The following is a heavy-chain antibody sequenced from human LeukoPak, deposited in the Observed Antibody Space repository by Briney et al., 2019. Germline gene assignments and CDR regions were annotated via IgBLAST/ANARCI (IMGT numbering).Heavy chain of an antibody. V-gene: IGHV1-69*05. CDR2: IIPIFGTA. J-gene: IGHJ6*03. CDR1: GGTFSSYA. D-gene: IGHD6-6*01. CDR3: ASINSSAGGYYYYYMDV. Sequence: SVKVSCKASGGTFSSYAISWVRQAPGQGLEWMGGIIPIFGTANYAQKFQGRVTITTDESTSTAYMELSSLRSEDTAVYYCASINSSAGGYYYYYMDVWGQGTLVTVSS.